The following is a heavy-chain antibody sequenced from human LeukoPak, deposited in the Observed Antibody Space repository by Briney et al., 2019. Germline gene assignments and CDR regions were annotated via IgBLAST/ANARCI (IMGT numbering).Heavy chain of an antibody. CDR2: INPSGGST. Sequence: EASVKVSCEASGYTFTSYYMHWVRQAPGQGLEWMGIINPSGGSTSYAQKFQGRVTMTRDTSTSTVYMEPSSLRSEDTAVYYRARSGERNYYDSSGYYQGANAFDIWGQGTMVTVSS. J-gene: IGHJ3*02. CDR1: GYTFTSYY. V-gene: IGHV1-46*01. D-gene: IGHD3-22*01. CDR3: ARSGERNYYDSSGYYQGANAFDI.